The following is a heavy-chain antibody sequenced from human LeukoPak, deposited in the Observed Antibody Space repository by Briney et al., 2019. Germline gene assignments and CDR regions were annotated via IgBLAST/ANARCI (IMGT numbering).Heavy chain of an antibody. J-gene: IGHJ5*02. V-gene: IGHV3-23*01. D-gene: IGHD3-16*01. Sequence: AGGSLRLSCAASGFTFDDYGMSWVRQAPGKGLEWVSGINWNGGSTYYADSVKGRFTISRDNSKNTLYLQMSSLRTDDTAVYYCAKSGGVRFDPWGQGTLVTVSS. CDR3: AKSGGVRFDP. CDR2: INWNGGST. CDR1: GFTFDDYG.